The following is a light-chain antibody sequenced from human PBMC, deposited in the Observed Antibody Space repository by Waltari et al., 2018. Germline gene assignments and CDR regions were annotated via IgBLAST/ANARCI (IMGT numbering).Light chain of an antibody. CDR3: CSYVGSSTSYV. Sequence: QSALTQPASVSGSPGQSITISCTGVSNDVGTDNLVAWYQQYPGNAPKLMIYEASKRPSGVFNRFSGSKSGNTASLTISGLQAEDEADYFCCSYVGSSTSYVFGIGTKVTVL. CDR1: SNDVGTDNL. V-gene: IGLV2-23*01. J-gene: IGLJ1*01. CDR2: EAS.